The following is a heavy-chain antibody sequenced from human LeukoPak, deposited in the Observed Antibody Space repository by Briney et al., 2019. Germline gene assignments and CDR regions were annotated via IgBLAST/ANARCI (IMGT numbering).Heavy chain of an antibody. V-gene: IGHV1-2*06. J-gene: IGHJ4*02. CDR1: GYAFTGYY. D-gene: IGHD5-18*01. CDR3: ARAGVDTAMAGR. Sequence: EASVKVSCKASGYAFTGYYMHWVRQAPGQGLEWMGRINPNSGGTNYAQKFQGRVTMTRDTSISTAYMELSRLRSDDTAVYYCARAGVDTAMAGRWGQGTLVTVSS. CDR2: INPNSGGT.